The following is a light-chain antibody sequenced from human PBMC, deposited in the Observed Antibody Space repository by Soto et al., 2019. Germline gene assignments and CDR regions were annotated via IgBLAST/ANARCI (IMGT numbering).Light chain of an antibody. CDR2: GAS. J-gene: IGKJ1*01. CDR3: QQYNNSPPGT. Sequence: EVLMTQSPATLSVSPGGRASLSCRASQNVRNNVAWYQQKPGQAPRLLIYGASTRATGIPARFSGSGSGTEFTFTISSLQPEDLAVYHCQQYNNSPPGTFGQGTKVDIK. CDR1: QNVRNN. V-gene: IGKV3-15*01.